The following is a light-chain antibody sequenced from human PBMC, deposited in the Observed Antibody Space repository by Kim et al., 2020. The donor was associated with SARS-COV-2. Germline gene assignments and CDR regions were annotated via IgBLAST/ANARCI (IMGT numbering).Light chain of an antibody. Sequence: EIVLTQSPVTLSLSPGERATLSCRASQSVSSSYLAWYQQKAGQAPRRLIYGASSRVTGIPDRFSGSGSGTDFILTISRLEPEDFAVYYCQQYDSATITFGQGTRLEIK. CDR1: QSVSSSY. CDR3: QQYDSATIT. CDR2: GAS. V-gene: IGKV3-20*01. J-gene: IGKJ5*01.